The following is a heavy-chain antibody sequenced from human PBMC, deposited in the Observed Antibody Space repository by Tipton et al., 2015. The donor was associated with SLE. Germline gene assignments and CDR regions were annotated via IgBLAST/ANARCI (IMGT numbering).Heavy chain of an antibody. Sequence: TLSLTCAVYGGSFSGYYWSWIRQPPGKGLEWIGEINHSGSTNYNPSLKSRVTISVDTSKNQFSLKLSSVTAADTAVYYCARSPAGPYCSSTSCPAWFDPWGQGTLVTVSS. V-gene: IGHV4-34*01. CDR2: INHSGST. CDR3: ARSPAGPYCSSTSCPAWFDP. CDR1: GGSFSGYY. D-gene: IGHD2-2*01. J-gene: IGHJ5*02.